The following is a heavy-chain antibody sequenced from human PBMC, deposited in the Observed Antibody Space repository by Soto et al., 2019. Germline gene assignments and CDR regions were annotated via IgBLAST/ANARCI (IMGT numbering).Heavy chain of an antibody. D-gene: IGHD6-19*01. CDR1: GFTFSTTG. J-gene: IGHJ5*02. V-gene: IGHV3-30*18. CDR2: ISHDGGVQ. CDR3: AKDLYGAGWYNYFDP. Sequence: QVHLAESGGGVVQPGMSLRLSCAASGFTFSTTGMHWVRQAPGKGLEWVAMISHDGGVQHYTDSVKGRFTISRDTSKNNLYLQMNSLRPEDTAIYHCAKDLYGAGWYNYFDPWGQGTLVTVSS.